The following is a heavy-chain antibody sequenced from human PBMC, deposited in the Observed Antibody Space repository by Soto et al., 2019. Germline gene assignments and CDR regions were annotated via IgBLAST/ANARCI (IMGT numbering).Heavy chain of an antibody. V-gene: IGHV1-69*01. D-gene: IGHD1-1*01. J-gene: IGHJ6*04. Sequence: QVQLVQSGAEVRKPGSSVRVSCKASGDRFSTYAINWVRQAPRQGLEWLGGIITFYGAAMYAQKFQGRVTITADELTTTAYMELSSLTSEDTAVYFCARGGKERFRGPGMDVWGKGTTVTVSS. CDR2: IITFYGAA. CDR1: GDRFSTYA. CDR3: ARGGKERFRGPGMDV.